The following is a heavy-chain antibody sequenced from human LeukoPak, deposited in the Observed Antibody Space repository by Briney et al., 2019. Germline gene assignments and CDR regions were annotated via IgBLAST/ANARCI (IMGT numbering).Heavy chain of an antibody. CDR3: AKDPFPHCSGGSCYSGGGDY. CDR1: GFTFSSYA. CDR2: ISNIGNST. D-gene: IGHD2-15*01. V-gene: IGHV3-23*01. J-gene: IGHJ4*02. Sequence: GGSLRLSCAASGFTFSSYAMTWVRQAPGKGLDWVAAISNIGNSTYYADSVKGRFTISRDNSKNTLYLQMNSLRAEDTAVYYCAKDPFPHCSGGSCYSGGGDYWGQGTLVTVSS.